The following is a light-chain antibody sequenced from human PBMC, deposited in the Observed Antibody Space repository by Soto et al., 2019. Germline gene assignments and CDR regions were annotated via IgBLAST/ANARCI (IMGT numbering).Light chain of an antibody. V-gene: IGLV1-47*01. Sequence: QSVLTQPPSAAGTPGQRVTISCSGSASNIGRNNVYWFQQLPGTAPKLLIYMNQQRPSGVPDRFSGSKSGTSGSLAISGLRSEDEAHYYCATWDASLSGGVFGGGTKLTVL. J-gene: IGLJ3*02. CDR3: ATWDASLSGGV. CDR1: ASNIGRNN. CDR2: MNQ.